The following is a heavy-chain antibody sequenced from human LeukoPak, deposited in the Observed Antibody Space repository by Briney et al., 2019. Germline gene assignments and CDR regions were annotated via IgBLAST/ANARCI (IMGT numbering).Heavy chain of an antibody. CDR1: GFTFSSYW. J-gene: IGHJ3*02. Sequence: GGSLRLSCAASGFTFSSYWMSWVRQAPGKGLEWVANIKQDGSEKYYVDSVKGRFTISRDNAKNSLYLQMNSLRAEDTAVYYCARTPTERLRGSAAHLDAFDIWGQGTMVTVSS. V-gene: IGHV3-7*01. CDR3: ARTPTERLRGSAAHLDAFDI. CDR2: IKQDGSEK. D-gene: IGHD2-15*01.